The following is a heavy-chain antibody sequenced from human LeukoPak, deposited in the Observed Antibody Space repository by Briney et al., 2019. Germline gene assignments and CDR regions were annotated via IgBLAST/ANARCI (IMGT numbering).Heavy chain of an antibody. D-gene: IGHD3-22*01. Sequence: PGGSLRLSCAASGFTFSSYWMSWVRQAPGKGLEWVANIKQDGSEKYYVDSVKGRFTISRDNAENSLYLQMNSLRAEDTAVYYCAREGITMIEDYWGQGTLVTVSS. J-gene: IGHJ4*02. V-gene: IGHV3-7*01. CDR3: AREGITMIEDY. CDR2: IKQDGSEK. CDR1: GFTFSSYW.